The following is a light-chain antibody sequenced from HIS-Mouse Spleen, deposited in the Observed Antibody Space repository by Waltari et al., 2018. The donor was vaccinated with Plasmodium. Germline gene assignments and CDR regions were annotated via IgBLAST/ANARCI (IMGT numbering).Light chain of an antibody. J-gene: IGLJ3*02. V-gene: IGLV3-27*01. Sequence: SYELTQPSSVSVSPGQTARITCSGDVLAKKYARWFQKKPGQAPVLVIYKDSERPSGIPERFSGSSSGTTVTLTISGAQVEDEADYYCYSAADNNRFGGGTKLTVL. CDR2: KDS. CDR1: VLAKKY. CDR3: YSAADNNR.